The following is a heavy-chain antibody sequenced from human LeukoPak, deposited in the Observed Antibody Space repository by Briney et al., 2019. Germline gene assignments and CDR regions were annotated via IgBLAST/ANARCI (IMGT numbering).Heavy chain of an antibody. D-gene: IGHD3-3*01. CDR2: IYYSGST. CDR1: CGSISIYY. Sequence: SETLSLTCTVACGSISIYYWSWIRQPPGKELEWIGYIYYSGSTNYNPSLESRVTISVDTSKNQFFLILSSVTAADTAVYYCARHSGYYIDYWGQGTLVTVSS. J-gene: IGHJ4*02. V-gene: IGHV4-59*08. CDR3: ARHSGYYIDY.